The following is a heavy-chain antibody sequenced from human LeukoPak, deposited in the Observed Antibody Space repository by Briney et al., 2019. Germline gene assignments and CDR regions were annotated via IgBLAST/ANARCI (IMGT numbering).Heavy chain of an antibody. Sequence: ASVKVSCKASGYTFTGYYMNWLRQAPGQGLEWMGWINPIIGTTKYAQKFQGRVTITRDTSISTAYMELSRLRSDDTAVYYCEKEQMDTAFDFWGQG. CDR2: INPIIGTT. CDR3: EKEQMDTAFDF. V-gene: IGHV1-2*02. D-gene: IGHD5-24*01. CDR1: GYTFTGYY. J-gene: IGHJ4*02.